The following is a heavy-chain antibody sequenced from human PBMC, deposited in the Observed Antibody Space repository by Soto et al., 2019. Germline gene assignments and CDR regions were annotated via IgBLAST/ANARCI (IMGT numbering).Heavy chain of an antibody. V-gene: IGHV1-3*05. CDR2: INAGNGNS. Sequence: QVQLVQSGAEEKKPGASVKVSCKASGYTFSSYAMHWVRKAPGQRLEWMGWINAGNGNSKYSQKFQGRVTITRDTSASTAYMELSSLTSEDTAVYYCAREGGTYLTTACDPWGQGTLVTVSS. J-gene: IGHJ5*02. D-gene: IGHD1-26*01. CDR3: AREGGTYLTTACDP. CDR1: GYTFSSYA.